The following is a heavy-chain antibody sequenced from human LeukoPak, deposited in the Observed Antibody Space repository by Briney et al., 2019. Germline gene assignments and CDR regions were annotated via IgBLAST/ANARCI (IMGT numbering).Heavy chain of an antibody. J-gene: IGHJ6*02. CDR3: ARDARDLSNVKPYGDYSYYYYGMDV. D-gene: IGHD4-17*01. V-gene: IGHV3-33*01. Sequence: PGGSLRLSCAASGFTFSSYGMHWVRQAPGKGQEWVAVIWYDGSNKYYADSVKGRFTISRDNSKNTLYLQMNSLRAEDTAVYYCARDARDLSNVKPYGDYSYYYYGMDVWGQGTTVTVSS. CDR2: IWYDGSNK. CDR1: GFTFSSYG.